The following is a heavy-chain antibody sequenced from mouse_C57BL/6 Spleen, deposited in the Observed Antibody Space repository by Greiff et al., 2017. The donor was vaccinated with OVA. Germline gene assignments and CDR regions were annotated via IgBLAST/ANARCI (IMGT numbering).Heavy chain of an antibody. D-gene: IGHD2-2*01. J-gene: IGHJ3*01. V-gene: IGHV1-53*01. Sequence: QVHVKQPGTELVKPGASVKLSCKASGYTFTSYWMHWVKQRPGQGLEWIGNINPSNGGTNYNEKFKSKATLTVDKSSSTAYMQLSSLTSEDSAVYYCARFGDFTYGYDRTAAWFAYWGQGTLVTVSA. CDR3: ARFGDFTYGYDRTAAWFAY. CDR2: INPSNGGT. CDR1: GYTFTSYW.